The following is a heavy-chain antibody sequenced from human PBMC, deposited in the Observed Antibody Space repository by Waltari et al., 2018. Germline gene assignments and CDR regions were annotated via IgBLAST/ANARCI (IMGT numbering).Heavy chain of an antibody. CDR2: IYTTGST. CDR3: ARSHFYSGSGSYAFAY. J-gene: IGHJ4*02. CDR1: GGSISSGSYY. V-gene: IGHV4-61*02. D-gene: IGHD3-10*01. Sequence: QVQLQESGPGLVKPSQTLSLTCTVSGGSISSGSYYWSWIRLPAGKDLEWVGRIYTTGSTNYNPSLKSRVTMSVDTSKNQFSLKLSSVTAADTAVYYCARSHFYSGSGSYAFAYWGQGILVTVSS.